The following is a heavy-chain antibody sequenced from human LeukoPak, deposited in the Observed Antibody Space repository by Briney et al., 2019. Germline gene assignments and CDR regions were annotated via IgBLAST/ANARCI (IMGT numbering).Heavy chain of an antibody. Sequence: GGSLRLSCAASGFTFSSYSMNWVRQAPGKGLEWVSSISSSSYIYYADSVKGRFTISRDNAKNSLYLQMNSLRAEDTAVYYCARVFLYCDSSGSPALDYWGQGTLVTVSS. CDR3: ARVFLYCDSSGSPALDY. D-gene: IGHD3-22*01. V-gene: IGHV3-21*01. CDR2: ISSSSYI. CDR1: GFTFSSYS. J-gene: IGHJ4*02.